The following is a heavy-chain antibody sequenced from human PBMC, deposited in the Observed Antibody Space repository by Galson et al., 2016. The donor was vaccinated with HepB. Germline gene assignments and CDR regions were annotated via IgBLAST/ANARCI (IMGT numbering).Heavy chain of an antibody. CDR1: GFSVSGHA. CDR2: TSGSGGIT. CDR3: AKGRSYSNGFYYFDN. Sequence: SLRLSCAASGFSVSGHAMSWVRQGPGKGLDWVSGTSGSGGITYYGDSVKGRFTISRDDSKNTLSLQMNSLGAEDTAVYYCAKGRSYSNGFYYFDNWGRGTLVTVSS. J-gene: IGHJ4*02. D-gene: IGHD6-19*01. V-gene: IGHV3-23*01.